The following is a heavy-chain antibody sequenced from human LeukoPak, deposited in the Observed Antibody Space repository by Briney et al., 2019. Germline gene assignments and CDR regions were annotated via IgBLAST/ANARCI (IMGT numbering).Heavy chain of an antibody. J-gene: IGHJ4*02. Sequence: SVKVSCKASGGTFSSYTITWVRQAPGQGLEWMGGIIPIFGTPNYAQKFQGRVTITADESTNTAYMESSSLRSEDTAVYYCASGKQQLSVADYWGQGTLVTVSS. CDR3: ASGKQQLSVADY. V-gene: IGHV1-69*13. D-gene: IGHD6-13*01. CDR2: IIPIFGTP. CDR1: GGTFSSYT.